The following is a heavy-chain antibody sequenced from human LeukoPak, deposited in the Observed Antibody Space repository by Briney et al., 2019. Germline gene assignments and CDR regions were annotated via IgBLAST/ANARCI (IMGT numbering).Heavy chain of an antibody. CDR2: INHSGST. Sequence: PSETLSLTCAVYGGSFSGYYWSWIRQPPGKGLEWIGEINHSGSTNYNPSLESRVTISVDTSKNQFSLKLSSVTAADTAVYYCASSITMVRGVIYYYYGMGVWGQGTTVTVSS. J-gene: IGHJ6*02. V-gene: IGHV4-34*01. CDR3: ASSITMVRGVIYYYYGMGV. D-gene: IGHD3-10*01. CDR1: GGSFSGYY.